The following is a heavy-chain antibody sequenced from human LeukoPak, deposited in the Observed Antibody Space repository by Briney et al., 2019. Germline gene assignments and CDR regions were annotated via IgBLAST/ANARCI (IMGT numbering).Heavy chain of an antibody. V-gene: IGHV3-74*01. D-gene: IGHD1-14*01. CDR2: LSTDGSTT. Sequence: GGSLRLSCTVSGFPFSSYWMHWVRQAPGKGLVRVSRLSTDGSTTSYADSVKGRFTISRDNAKNTLYLQMNSLRAEDTAIYYCSRVGTGTTRDYWGQGTLVTVSS. J-gene: IGHJ4*02. CDR1: GFPFSSYW. CDR3: SRVGTGTTRDY.